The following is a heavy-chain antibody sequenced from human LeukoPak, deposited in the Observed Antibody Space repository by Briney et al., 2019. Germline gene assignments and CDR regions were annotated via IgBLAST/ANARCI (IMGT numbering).Heavy chain of an antibody. D-gene: IGHD2-21*02. V-gene: IGHV4-39*01. CDR1: GGSISSSSYY. CDR2: IYYSGNT. CDR3: ARRYCGGDCTFDWIDP. J-gene: IGHJ5*02. Sequence: SETLSLTCTVSGGSISSSSYYWGWIRQPPGKGLEWIGSIYYSGNTYYNPSLKSRVTISVDTSKNQSSLKLSSVTAADTAVYYCARRYCGGDCTFDWIDPWGQGTLVTVSS.